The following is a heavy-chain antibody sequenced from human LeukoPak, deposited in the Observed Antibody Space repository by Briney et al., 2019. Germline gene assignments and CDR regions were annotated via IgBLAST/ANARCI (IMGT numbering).Heavy chain of an antibody. CDR2: IKQDGSEK. CDR3: AKGDGGYYGSGSSDY. J-gene: IGHJ4*02. Sequence: GGSLRLSCAASGFTFSSYWMSWVRQAPGKGLEWVANIKQDGSEKYYADSVKGRFTISRDNAKNSLYLQMNSLRAEDTALYYCAKGDGGYYGSGSSDYWGQGTLVTVSS. D-gene: IGHD3-10*01. V-gene: IGHV3-7*03. CDR1: GFTFSSYW.